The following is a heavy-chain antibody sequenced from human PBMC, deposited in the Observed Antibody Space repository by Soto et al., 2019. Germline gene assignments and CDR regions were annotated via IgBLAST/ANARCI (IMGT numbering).Heavy chain of an antibody. CDR3: AKDQWGNPAGFDY. CDR1: GFTVSSYA. V-gene: IGHV3-23*01. J-gene: IGHJ4*02. CDR2: ISGSGGST. D-gene: IGHD1-26*01. Sequence: GGSLRLSCAASGFTVSSYAMSWVRQAPGKGLEWVSAISGSGGSTYYADSVKGRFTISRDNSKNTLYLQMNSLRAEDTAVYYCAKDQWGNPAGFDYWGQGTLVTVSS.